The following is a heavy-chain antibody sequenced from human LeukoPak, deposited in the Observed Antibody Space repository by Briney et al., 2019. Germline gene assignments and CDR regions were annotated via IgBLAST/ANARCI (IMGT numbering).Heavy chain of an antibody. CDR3: AGTSSSYCSGGSCYGEFQT. D-gene: IGHD2-15*01. Sequence: YPSETLSLTCTVSGGSISSYYWSWIRQPPGKGLEWIGYIHYTGSTNHNPSLKSRITISIDTSKNQFSLKLSSVTAADTAVYYCAGTSSSYCSGGSCYGEFQTWGQGTLVTVSS. CDR2: IHYTGST. CDR1: GGSISSYY. V-gene: IGHV4-59*08. J-gene: IGHJ1*01.